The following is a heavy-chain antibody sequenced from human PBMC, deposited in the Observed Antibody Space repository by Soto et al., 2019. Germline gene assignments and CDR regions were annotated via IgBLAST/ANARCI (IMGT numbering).Heavy chain of an antibody. CDR2: INAGNGNT. CDR1: GYTFTSYA. D-gene: IGHD1-26*01. Sequence: QVQLVQSGTEVKKHGASVKVSCKASGYTFTSYAMQWVRQAPEQRLEWMGWINAGNGNTKYSQKFQGRVTITRDTSASTAYMELSSLRSEDTAVYYCARATGSCPFDYWGQGTLVTVSS. CDR3: ARATGSCPFDY. V-gene: IGHV1-3*01. J-gene: IGHJ4*02.